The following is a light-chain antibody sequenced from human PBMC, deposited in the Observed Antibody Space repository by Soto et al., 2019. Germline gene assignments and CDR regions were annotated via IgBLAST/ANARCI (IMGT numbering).Light chain of an antibody. Sequence: DIQLTQSPSFLSASVGDRVTITCRASQGISSYLAWYQQKPEKAPKLLIYAASTLQSGVPSRFTGSGSGTEITLTIRSPQAEDFATYYRQTLKSYPRLTFGGGTKVEIK. V-gene: IGKV1-9*01. CDR1: QGISSY. CDR2: AAS. J-gene: IGKJ4*01. CDR3: QTLKSYPRLT.